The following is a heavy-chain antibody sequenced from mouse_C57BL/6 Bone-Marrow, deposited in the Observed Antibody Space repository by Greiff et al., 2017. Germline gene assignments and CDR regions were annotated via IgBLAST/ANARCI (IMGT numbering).Heavy chain of an antibody. CDR2: IRSKSNNYAT. CDR3: VRLTSYWYCDV. J-gene: IGHJ1*03. CDR1: GFSFNTYA. Sequence: EVKLVESGGGLVQPKGSLKLSCAASGFSFNTYAMNWVRQAPGKGLEWVARIRSKSNNYATYYAESVKDRFTISRDDSESMLYLQMNNLKTEDTAMYCGVRLTSYWYCDVWGTGTAVTVSS. V-gene: IGHV10-1*01.